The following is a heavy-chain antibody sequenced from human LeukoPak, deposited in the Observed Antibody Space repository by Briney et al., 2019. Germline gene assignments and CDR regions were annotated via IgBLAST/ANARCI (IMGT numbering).Heavy chain of an antibody. CDR1: GGSISSYY. D-gene: IGHD1-20*01. V-gene: IGHV4-59*01. CDR3: ARGRYNWNYYYGMDV. Sequence: SETLSLTCTVSGGSISSYYWSWIRQPPGKGLEWIGYIYYSGSTNYNPSLKSRVTISVDTSKNQFSLKLSSVTAADTAVYYCARGRYNWNYYYGMDVWGQGTTVTVSS. CDR2: IYYSGST. J-gene: IGHJ6*02.